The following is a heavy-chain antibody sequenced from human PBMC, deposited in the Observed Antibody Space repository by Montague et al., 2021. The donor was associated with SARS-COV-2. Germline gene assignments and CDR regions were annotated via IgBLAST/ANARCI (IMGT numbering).Heavy chain of an antibody. Sequence: SETLSLTSTVSGGSISSSSNYWGWIREPPGKGLEWIGSIYYSGSTYYXSSLKSRVTISVDTSKNQFSLKLNSVTAADTAVYYCARLVWFGELSSENWFDPGGQGTLVTVSS. D-gene: IGHD3-10*01. V-gene: IGHV4-39*01. J-gene: IGHJ5*02. CDR3: ARLVWFGELSSENWFDP. CDR2: IYYSGST. CDR1: GGSISSSSNY.